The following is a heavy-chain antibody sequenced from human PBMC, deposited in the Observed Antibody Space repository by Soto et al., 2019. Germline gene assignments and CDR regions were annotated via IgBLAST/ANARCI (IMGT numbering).Heavy chain of an antibody. CDR1: GYTLTELS. D-gene: IGHD3-10*01. CDR2: FDLENGET. CDR3: AREVRRSNQFYH. Sequence: ASVKVSCKVSGYTLTELSINWVRQAPGEGLEWMGGFDLENGETIYAQRFQGRVTMTEESSADTPYMELSSLRSEDTPVYYGAREVRRSNQFYHWGQRTMVTVSS. V-gene: IGHV1-24*01. J-gene: IGHJ4*02.